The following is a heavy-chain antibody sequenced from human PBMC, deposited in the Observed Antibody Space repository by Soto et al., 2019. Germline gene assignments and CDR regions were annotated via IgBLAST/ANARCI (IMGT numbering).Heavy chain of an antibody. J-gene: IGHJ4*02. Sequence: EDLLVQSGGGLVQPGRSLRLSCAPSGFTFDDYAMHWVRQAPGKGLEWVAGISWSSNYIGYADSVKGRFTISRDNAKNFLYLQMNRLRLDEPALYCLMKEKGGGVLWGQGSLVTVSS. D-gene: IGHD3-16*01. CDR2: ISWSSNYI. CDR3: MKEKGGGVL. CDR1: GFTFDDYA. V-gene: IGHV3-9*01.